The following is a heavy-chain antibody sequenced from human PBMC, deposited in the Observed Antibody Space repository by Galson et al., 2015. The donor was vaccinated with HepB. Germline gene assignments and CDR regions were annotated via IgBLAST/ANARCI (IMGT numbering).Heavy chain of an antibody. Sequence: SVKVSCKASGYTFTSYDINWVRQATGQGLEWMGWMNPNSGNTGYAQKFQGRVTMTRNTSISTAYMELSSLRSEDTAVYYCARGPLSFLEWLQSSNYFDYWGQGTLVTVSS. CDR3: ARGPLSFLEWLQSSNYFDY. J-gene: IGHJ4*02. D-gene: IGHD3-3*02. CDR2: MNPNSGNT. V-gene: IGHV1-8*01. CDR1: GYTFTSYD.